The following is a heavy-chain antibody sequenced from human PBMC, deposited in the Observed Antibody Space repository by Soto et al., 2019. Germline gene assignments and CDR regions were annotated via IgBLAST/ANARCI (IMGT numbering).Heavy chain of an antibody. V-gene: IGHV1-8*01. CDR1: GYTFTSYD. CDR3: ASGEARWYFDL. J-gene: IGHJ2*01. Sequence: QVQLVQSGAEVKKPGASVKVSCKASGYTFTSYDINWVRQATGQGLEWRGWLNPNSRNTGYAQKFQGRVTMTRNTSKSTAYIVLSSLRSADTAVYYCASGEARWYFDLWGRGTLVTVSS. CDR2: LNPNSRNT.